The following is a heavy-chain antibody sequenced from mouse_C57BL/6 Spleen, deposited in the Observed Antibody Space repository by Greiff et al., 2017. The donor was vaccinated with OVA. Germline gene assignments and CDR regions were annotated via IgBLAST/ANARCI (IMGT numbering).Heavy chain of an antibody. CDR1: GYTFTSYW. CDR3: ARSSSGYYAMDY. Sequence: VQLQQPGAELVRPGSSVKLSCKASGYTFTSYWMHWVKQRPIQGLEWIGNIDPSDSETHYNQKFKDKATLTVDKSSSTAYMQLSSLTSEDSAVYYGARSSSGYYAMDYWGQGTSVTVSS. J-gene: IGHJ4*01. V-gene: IGHV1-52*01. D-gene: IGHD3-2*02. CDR2: IDPSDSET.